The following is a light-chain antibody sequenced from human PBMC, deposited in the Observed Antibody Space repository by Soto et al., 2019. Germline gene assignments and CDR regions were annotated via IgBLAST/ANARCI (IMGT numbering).Light chain of an antibody. Sequence: QSALTQPPSASGSPGQSVTISCTGTSSDVGGYNYVSWYQQHPGKAPKLIIYEVAKRPSGVPDRISGSKSGNTASLTVSGLQAEDEADYYCSSYADRNKFLFGGGTKRTVL. J-gene: IGLJ3*02. CDR2: EVA. CDR1: SSDVGGYNY. CDR3: SSYADRNKFL. V-gene: IGLV2-8*01.